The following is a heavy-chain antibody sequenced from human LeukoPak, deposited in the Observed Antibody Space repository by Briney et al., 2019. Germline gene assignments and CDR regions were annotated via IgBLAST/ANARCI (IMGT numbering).Heavy chain of an antibody. CDR3: ATDRDATWVKRFDY. Sequence: PGGSLRLSCAASGFTFNNYWVNWVRQAPGKGLEWVANIDQGGSEKNYVDSVKGRFTISRDNGRNSLYLQMDSLRAEDTAVYYCATDRDATWVKRFDYWGQGTLVTVSS. CDR1: GFTFNNYW. V-gene: IGHV3-7*01. CDR2: IDQGGSEK. J-gene: IGHJ4*02. D-gene: IGHD1-1*01.